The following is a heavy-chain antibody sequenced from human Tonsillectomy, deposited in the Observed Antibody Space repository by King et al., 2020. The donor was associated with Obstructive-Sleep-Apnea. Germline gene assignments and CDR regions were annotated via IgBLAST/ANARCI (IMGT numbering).Heavy chain of an antibody. V-gene: IGHV3-30*04. CDR1: GFTFSNYA. D-gene: IGHD5-18*01. CDR3: ASVLDSYATRLMVDY. Sequence: VQLVESGGGVVQPGRSLRLSCAASGFTFSNYAMHWVREAPGKGLEWVAVISDEGSNKYYGDSVRGRFTISSEKSKNTLYLQMDSLRGEDTAVYYCASVLDSYATRLMVDYWGQGTLVTVSS. J-gene: IGHJ4*02. CDR2: ISDEGSNK.